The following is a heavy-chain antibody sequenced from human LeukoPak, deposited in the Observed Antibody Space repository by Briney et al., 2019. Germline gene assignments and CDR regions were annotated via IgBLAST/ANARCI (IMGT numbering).Heavy chain of an antibody. D-gene: IGHD3-9*01. J-gene: IGHJ4*02. Sequence: GGSLRLSCAVSGLPASSNYKSWVRQAPGKGLEWVSVIYSGANTYYADSVKGPFTISRDNSKNTLYLQMHSLRAEDTAVYYCAIEGSYDIWTGYYGDYWGQGTLVTVSS. CDR3: AIEGSYDIWTGYYGDY. V-gene: IGHV3-66*02. CDR1: GLPASSNY. CDR2: IYSGANT.